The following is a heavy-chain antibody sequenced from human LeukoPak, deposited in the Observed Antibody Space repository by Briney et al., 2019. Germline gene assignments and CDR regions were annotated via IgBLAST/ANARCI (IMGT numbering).Heavy chain of an antibody. D-gene: IGHD2-21*02. CDR1: GGTFSTYA. J-gene: IGHJ4*02. CDR2: IIPIFDTA. Sequence: SVKVSCKASGGTFSTYAISGVRQAPGQGLEWMGRIIPIFDTANYAQKFQGRVTITTDESTSTAYMELSSLRFEDTAVYYCARDGGCGADCYSSHFDYWGQGTQVTVSS. V-gene: IGHV1-69*05. CDR3: ARDGGCGADCYSSHFDY.